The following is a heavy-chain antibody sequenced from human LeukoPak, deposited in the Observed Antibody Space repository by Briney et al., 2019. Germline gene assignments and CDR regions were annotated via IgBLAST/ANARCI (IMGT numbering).Heavy chain of an antibody. CDR2: ISGSGSYT. V-gene: IGHV3-23*01. Sequence: GGSLRLSCAASGFTFSTYAMNWVRQAPGKGLEWVSLISGSGSYTYYADSVKGRFTISSDNSKNTLYLQMNSLRADDTAVYYCAKEGAGSSNRYFQHWGQGTLVTVSS. J-gene: IGHJ1*01. CDR3: AKEGAGSSNRYFQH. D-gene: IGHD2-15*01. CDR1: GFTFSTYA.